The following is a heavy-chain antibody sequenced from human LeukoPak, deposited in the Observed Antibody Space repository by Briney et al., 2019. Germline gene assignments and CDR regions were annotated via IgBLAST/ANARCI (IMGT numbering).Heavy chain of an antibody. CDR1: GFTVSTVY. J-gene: IGHJ6*02. D-gene: IGHD2-8*01. Sequence: QPGGSLRLSCAASGFTVSTVYMTWVRQAPGKGPEWVSAIGSSGATTFYADSVEGRCTISRENSKNTVYLEMNSLRAEDTAIYYCAKVSVGPLSRPTHVALYYGMDVWGQGTTVTVSS. CDR3: AKVSVGPLSRPTHVALYYGMDV. V-gene: IGHV3-23*01. CDR2: IGSSGATT.